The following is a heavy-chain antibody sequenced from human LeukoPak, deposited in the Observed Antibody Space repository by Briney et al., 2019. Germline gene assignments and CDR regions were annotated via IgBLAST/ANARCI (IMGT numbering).Heavy chain of an antibody. CDR1: GGSISSSSYY. V-gene: IGHV4-39*07. CDR3: ARDQFSSSWCFGAEGSSAFDI. CDR2: IYYSGST. D-gene: IGHD6-13*01. J-gene: IGHJ3*02. Sequence: PSETLSLTCTVSGGSISSSSYYWGWIRQPPGKGLEWIGSIYYSGSTYYNPSLKSRVTISVDTSKNQFSLKLSSVTAADTAVYYCARDQFSSSWCFGAEGSSAFDIWGQGTMVTVSS.